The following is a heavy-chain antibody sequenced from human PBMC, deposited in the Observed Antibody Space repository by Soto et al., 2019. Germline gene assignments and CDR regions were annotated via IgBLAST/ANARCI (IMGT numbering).Heavy chain of an antibody. CDR3: VRQGFGNLHGLVDV. V-gene: IGHV4-59*08. CDR1: GVSSGNYK. CDR2: IDDGGST. Sequence: SETLSLTCTVSGVSSGNYKWSWIRQSPGKGLEWIGYIDDGGSTSYNPSLKSRVTMSVDTSTRQFSLNLRSVTAADTAVYYCVRQGFGNLHGLVDVWGQGTTVT. J-gene: IGHJ6*02. D-gene: IGHD3-10*01.